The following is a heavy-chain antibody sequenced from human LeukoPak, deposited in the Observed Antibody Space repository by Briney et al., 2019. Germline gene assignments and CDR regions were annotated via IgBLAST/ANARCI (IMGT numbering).Heavy chain of an antibody. Sequence: PGGSLRLSCAGSGFTFGDSEMTWVRQAPGKGLEWVGRFKSKTDGGTTDYAAPVKGRFTISRDDSKNTLYLQMNSLKTEDTAVYYCTTGPYWGQGTLVTVSS. CDR2: FKSKTDGGTT. CDR1: GFTFGDSE. CDR3: TTGPY. V-gene: IGHV3-15*01. J-gene: IGHJ4*02.